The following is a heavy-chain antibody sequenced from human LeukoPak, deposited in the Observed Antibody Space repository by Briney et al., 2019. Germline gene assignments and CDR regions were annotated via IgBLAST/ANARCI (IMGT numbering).Heavy chain of an antibody. J-gene: IGHJ5*02. CDR1: GFTFSTYW. D-gene: IGHD3-10*01. Sequence: GGSLRLSCAASGFTFSTYWMTWVRQAPGKGLEWVANIKQDGSENYYVDSVKGRFTISRDNAKNTLYLQMTSLRVEDTAVYYCVRDYYGSGKTRWFDPWGQGTLVTVSS. CDR2: IKQDGSEN. V-gene: IGHV3-7*01. CDR3: VRDYYGSGKTRWFDP.